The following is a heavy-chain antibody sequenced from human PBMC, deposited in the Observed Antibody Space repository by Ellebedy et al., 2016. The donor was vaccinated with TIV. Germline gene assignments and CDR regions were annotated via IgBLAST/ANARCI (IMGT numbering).Heavy chain of an antibody. J-gene: IGHJ4*02. CDR3: ARLEYQLPNPFEY. CDR1: GFTFSSYS. Sequence: PGGSLRLSCAASGFTFSSYSMNWVRQAPGKGLEWVSSISSSSSYIYYADSVKGRFTISRDNAKNSLYLQMNSLRAEDTAVYYCARLEYQLPNPFEYWGRGTLVSVSS. CDR2: ISSSSSYI. V-gene: IGHV3-21*01. D-gene: IGHD2-2*01.